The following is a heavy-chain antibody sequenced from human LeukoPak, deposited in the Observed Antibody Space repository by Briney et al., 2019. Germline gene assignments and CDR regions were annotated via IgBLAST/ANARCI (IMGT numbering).Heavy chain of an antibody. J-gene: IGHJ4*02. D-gene: IGHD6-19*01. CDR2: IYYSGSA. CDR3: ARVEQWLVRGLNY. CDR1: GGSISDSSYY. Sequence: SETLSLTCTVSGGSISDSSYYWGWIRQPPGKGLEWIASIYYSGSANYKPSLKSRVTISVDTPKNQFSLKLTSLTAADTAVYYCARVEQWLVRGLNYWGQGTLVTVSS. V-gene: IGHV4-39*07.